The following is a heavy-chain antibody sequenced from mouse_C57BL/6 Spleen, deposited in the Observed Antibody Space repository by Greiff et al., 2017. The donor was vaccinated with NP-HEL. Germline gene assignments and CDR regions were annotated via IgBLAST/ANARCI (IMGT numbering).Heavy chain of an antibody. CDR3: ASGAYYYGSSYVDY. J-gene: IGHJ2*01. CDR2: IYPGDGDT. D-gene: IGHD1-1*01. V-gene: IGHV1-82*01. Sequence: QVQLKQSGPELVKPGASVKISCKASGYAFSSSWMNWVKQRPGKGLEWIGRIYPGDGDTNYNGKFKGKATLTADKSSSTAFMQLSSLTSEDSAVYFCASGAYYYGSSYVDYWGQGTTLTVSS. CDR1: GYAFSSSW.